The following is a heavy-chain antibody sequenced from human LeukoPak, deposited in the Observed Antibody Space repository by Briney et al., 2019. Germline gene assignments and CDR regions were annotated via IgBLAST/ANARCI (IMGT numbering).Heavy chain of an antibody. D-gene: IGHD1-26*01. J-gene: IGHJ3*02. V-gene: IGHV3-30*14. CDR2: ISYDGSNK. CDR3: TRGPGPIAGAKNPFDI. Sequence: GGSLRLSCAASGFTFSSYAMHWVRQAPGKGLEWVAVISYDGSNKYYADSVKGRFTISGDKSKDTLYLQMNSLRPEDTAVYYCTRGPGPIAGAKNPFDIWGQGTMVTVSS. CDR1: GFTFSSYA.